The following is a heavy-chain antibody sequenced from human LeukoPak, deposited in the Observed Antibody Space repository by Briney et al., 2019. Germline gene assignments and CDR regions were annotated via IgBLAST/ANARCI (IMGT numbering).Heavy chain of an antibody. CDR3: ARETKTYYFESSAYYPYYFDS. V-gene: IGHV4-39*02. D-gene: IGHD3-22*01. CDR2: IYYSGST. Sequence: SETLSLACIVSGGSISTSSYYWGWIRQPPGKGLEWIGTIYYSGSTNYNPSLKSRVTISVDTSKNHFSLKLSSVTAADTAVYYCARETKTYYFESSAYYPYYFDSWGQGTLVTVSS. CDR1: GGSISTSSYY. J-gene: IGHJ4*02.